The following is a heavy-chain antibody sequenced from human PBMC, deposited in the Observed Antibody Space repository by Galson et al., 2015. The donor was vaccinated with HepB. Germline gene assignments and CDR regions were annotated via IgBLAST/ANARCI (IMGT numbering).Heavy chain of an antibody. J-gene: IGHJ4*02. CDR2: VWYDGTKQ. V-gene: IGHV3-33*01. CDR3: WMIGTDFDY. Sequence: RLSCAASGFVFSRHGMHWARQAPGKGLEWVAVVWYDGTKQYYSESVEGRFTISRDNSKNMVYLQMNSLRVEDTAVYYCWMIGTDFDYWGQGTLVTVSS. CDR1: GFVFSRHG. D-gene: IGHD2-21*01.